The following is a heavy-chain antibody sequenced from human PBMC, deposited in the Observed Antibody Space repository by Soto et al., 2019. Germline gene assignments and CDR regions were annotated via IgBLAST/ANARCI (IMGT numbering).Heavy chain of an antibody. CDR2: ISGSGGST. D-gene: IGHD3-10*01. V-gene: IGHV3-23*01. Sequence: VGSLRLSCSASGITFSDDGMHWVRKAPGKGLEWVSAISGSGGSTYYTDSVKGRFTISRDNSKNTLYLQMNSLRAEDTAVYYCAKDRAFNYFYGMDVWGQGTTVTVS. J-gene: IGHJ6*02. CDR3: AKDRAFNYFYGMDV. CDR1: GITFSDDG.